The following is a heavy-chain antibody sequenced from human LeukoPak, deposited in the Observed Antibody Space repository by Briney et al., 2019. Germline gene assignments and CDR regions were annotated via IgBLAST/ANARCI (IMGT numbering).Heavy chain of an antibody. Sequence: GRSLRLSCAASGFPFSSYGMHWVRQAPGKGLEWVAVIWNDGSKTEYGDSVKGRFTISRDNSKNTLYLQMNSPRAEDTAVYFCAKNPSARGTSTMYNWGQGTLVTVSA. V-gene: IGHV3-33*06. CDR1: GFPFSSYG. CDR2: IWNDGSKT. D-gene: IGHD3-10*01. CDR3: AKNPSARGTSTMYN. J-gene: IGHJ4*02.